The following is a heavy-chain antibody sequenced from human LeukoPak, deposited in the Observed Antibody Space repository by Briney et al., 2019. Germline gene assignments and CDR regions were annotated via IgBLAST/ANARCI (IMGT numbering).Heavy chain of an antibody. J-gene: IGHJ3*02. V-gene: IGHV4-59*01. Sequence: SETLCLTCAVSGGSISGYYWSWSWEPPGTGLEWIGYIYYSGSTNYNPSLKSRVTISVDTSENQFSLKLRSVTAADTAVYYCARGSIAARNDAFDIWGQGTMVTVS. D-gene: IGHD6-6*01. CDR1: GGSISGYY. CDR2: IYYSGST. CDR3: ARGSIAARNDAFDI.